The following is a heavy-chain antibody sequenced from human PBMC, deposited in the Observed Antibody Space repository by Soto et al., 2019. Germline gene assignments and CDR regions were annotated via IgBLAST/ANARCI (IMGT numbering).Heavy chain of an antibody. J-gene: IGHJ4*01. D-gene: IGHD3-10*01. CDR2: IYPRDSDT. CDR1: GYSFTSYW. Sequence: GESLKISCKGSGYSFTSYWIGWVRQMPGKGLEWMGIIYPRDSDTRYSPSFQGHVTISADKSISTAYLQWSSLKASDTAMYYCARHPTDYYGSGSSLYFDYWGHGTVVTVYS. CDR3: ARHPTDYYGSGSSLYFDY. V-gene: IGHV5-51*01.